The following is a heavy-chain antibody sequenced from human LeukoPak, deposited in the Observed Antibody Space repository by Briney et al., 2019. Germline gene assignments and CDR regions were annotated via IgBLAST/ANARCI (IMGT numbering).Heavy chain of an antibody. Sequence: SQTLSLTCTVSGGSISSGGYYWSWIRQHPGKGLEWIGYIYYSGSTYYNPSLKSRVTISVDTSKNQFSLKLSSVTAADTAVYYCARVMIDRSLIDYRGQGTLVTVSS. J-gene: IGHJ4*02. CDR3: ARVMIDRSLIDY. CDR1: GGSISSGGYY. V-gene: IGHV4-31*03. CDR2: IYYSGST. D-gene: IGHD1-14*01.